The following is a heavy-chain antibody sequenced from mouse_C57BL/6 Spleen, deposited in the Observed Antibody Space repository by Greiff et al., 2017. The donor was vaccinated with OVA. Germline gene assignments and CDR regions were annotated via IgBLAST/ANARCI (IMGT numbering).Heavy chain of an antibody. V-gene: IGHV1-55*01. CDR2: IYPGSGST. J-gene: IGHJ4*01. D-gene: IGHD2-1*01. CDR1: GYTFTSSW. Sequence: QVQLQQPGAELVKPGASVKMSCKASGYTFTSSWITWVKQRPGQGLEWIGDIYPGSGSTNYNEKFKSKATLTIDTSSSTTYRQLSSLTSEDSAVYYCARGGGNYEDAMDYWGQGTSVTVSS. CDR3: ARGGGNYEDAMDY.